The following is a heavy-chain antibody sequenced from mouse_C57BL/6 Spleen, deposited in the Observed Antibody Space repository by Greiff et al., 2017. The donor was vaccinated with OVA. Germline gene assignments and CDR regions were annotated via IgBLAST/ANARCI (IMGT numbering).Heavy chain of an antibody. D-gene: IGHD2-3*01. Sequence: EVQLQQSGPELVKPGASVKISCKASGYSFTGYYMNWVKQSPEKSLEWIGEINPSTGGTTYNQKFKAKATLTVEKSSSTAYMQLKSLTSEDSAVYYCARPADYDGYYVNYAMDYWGQGTSVTVSS. J-gene: IGHJ4*01. CDR2: INPSTGGT. CDR3: ARPADYDGYYVNYAMDY. CDR1: GYSFTGYY. V-gene: IGHV1-42*01.